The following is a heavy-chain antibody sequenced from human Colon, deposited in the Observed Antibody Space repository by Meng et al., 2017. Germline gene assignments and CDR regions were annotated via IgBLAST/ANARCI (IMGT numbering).Heavy chain of an antibody. CDR1: CGSVSSGSHY. CDR3: AIGPWELDY. Sequence: QVQLQESGPGLLRPSETLSLTCTVSCGSVSSGSHYWSWSRQPPRKGLEFIAYVDYSGNTNYNPSLKGRVTTSIDMSKSQFSLKVSSVTAADTAVYYCAIGPWELDYWGQGLLVTVSS. V-gene: IGHV4-61*01. D-gene: IGHD1-26*01. J-gene: IGHJ4*02. CDR2: VDYSGNT.